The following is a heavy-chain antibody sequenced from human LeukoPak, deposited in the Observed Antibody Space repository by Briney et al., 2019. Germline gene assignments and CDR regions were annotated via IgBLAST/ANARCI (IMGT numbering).Heavy chain of an antibody. V-gene: IGHV4-38-2*01. D-gene: IGHD6-13*01. J-gene: IGHJ5*02. Sequence: SETLSFTCAVSGFSISRGYFWAWIRPPPGTGLEWIGNIFHSGDTYYNPSLKSRAALPGDTSKNQFSLRLTSVPAADTALYYCARRDGSSWYNWFDPWGQGILVTVSS. CDR3: ARRDGSSWYNWFDP. CDR1: GFSISRGYF. CDR2: IFHSGDT.